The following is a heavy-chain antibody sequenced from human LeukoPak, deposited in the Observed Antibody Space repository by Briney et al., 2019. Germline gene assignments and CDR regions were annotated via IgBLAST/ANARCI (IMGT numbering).Heavy chain of an antibody. CDR3: ARVHPSDY. CDR2: ISSSGGTK. V-gene: IGHV3-48*03. CDR1: GFTFSSYE. J-gene: IGHJ4*02. Sequence: PGGSLRLSCSASGFTFSSYEMNWVRQAPGKGLEWLSYISSSGGTKYYADSVKGRFSISRDNAKNSLYLQMNSLSVEDTAVYYCARVHPSDYWGQGTLVTVSS.